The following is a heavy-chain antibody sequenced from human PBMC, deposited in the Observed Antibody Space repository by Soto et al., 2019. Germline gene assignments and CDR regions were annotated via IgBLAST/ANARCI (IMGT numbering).Heavy chain of an antibody. J-gene: IGHJ4*02. Sequence: TGGSLRLSCAASGFTFSSYEMNWVRQAPGKGLEWVSYISSSGSTIYYADSVKGRFTISRDNAKNSLYLQMNSLRAEDTAVYYCAGTGHTAYDYWGQGTLVTVSS. D-gene: IGHD5-18*01. CDR2: ISSSGSTI. V-gene: IGHV3-48*03. CDR1: GFTFSSYE. CDR3: AGTGHTAYDY.